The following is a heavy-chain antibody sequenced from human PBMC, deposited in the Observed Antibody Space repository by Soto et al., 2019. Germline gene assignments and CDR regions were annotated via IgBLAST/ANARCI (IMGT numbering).Heavy chain of an antibody. CDR3: ARFNSFYSSSWHPDY. J-gene: IGHJ4*02. D-gene: IGHD6-13*01. Sequence: GGSLRLSCAASGLLFNYYWMSWVRQAPGKGLEWVANIRPDGGEQHYVDSVKGRFIFSRDNAKSSVSLQMNNLRVDDTAVYYCARFNSFYSSSWHPDYWGQGTLVTVSS. V-gene: IGHV3-7*05. CDR1: GLLFNYYW. CDR2: IRPDGGEQ.